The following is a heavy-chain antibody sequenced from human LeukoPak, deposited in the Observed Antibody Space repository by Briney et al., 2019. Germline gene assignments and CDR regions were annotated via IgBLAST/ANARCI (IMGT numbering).Heavy chain of an antibody. CDR1: GYTFTAYY. V-gene: IGHV1-2*06. CDR2: INPNSGDT. D-gene: IGHD4-23*01. J-gene: IGHJ4*02. Sequence: ASVKVSCKASGYTFTAYYMHWVRQAPGQGLEWMGRINPNSGDTIYAQNFQGRVTVTRDTSLSTAYMELSRLRSDDTAVYYCACWGGGNQGHWGQGTLVTVSS. CDR3: ACWGGGNQGH.